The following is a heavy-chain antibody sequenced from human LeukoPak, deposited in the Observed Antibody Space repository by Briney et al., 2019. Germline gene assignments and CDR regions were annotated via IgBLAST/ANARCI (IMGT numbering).Heavy chain of an antibody. J-gene: IGHJ6*02. D-gene: IGHD6-13*01. CDR2: ISSSSSYT. CDR1: GFTFSNAW. V-gene: IGHV3-11*06. CDR3: ARAFGLHGSSWFASDYYYGMDV. Sequence: PGGSLRLSCASSGFTFSNAWMSWVRQAPGKGLEWVSYISSSSSYTNYADSVKGRFTISRDNAKNSLYLQMNSPRAEDTAVYYCARAFGLHGSSWFASDYYYGMDVWGQGTTVTVSS.